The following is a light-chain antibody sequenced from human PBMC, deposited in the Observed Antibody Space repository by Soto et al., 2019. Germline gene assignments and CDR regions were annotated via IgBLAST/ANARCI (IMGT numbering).Light chain of an antibody. CDR1: TSNIGRNT. CDR2: STN. J-gene: IGLJ2*01. CDR3: ASWDDSLHAVV. V-gene: IGLV1-44*01. Sequence: QSVLTQSPSVSGTPGQRVTIFSSGSTSNIGRNTVTWYQQFPGTAPRLLIYSTNQRPSGVPDRFSGSKSGTSASLAISGLQSEDEADFFCASWDDSLHAVVFGGGTQLTVL.